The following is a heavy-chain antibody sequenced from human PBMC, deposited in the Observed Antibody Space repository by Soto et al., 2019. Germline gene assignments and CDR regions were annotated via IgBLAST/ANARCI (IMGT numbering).Heavy chain of an antibody. J-gene: IGHJ6*03. CDR3: ARGRLFGGYSYFYIDV. V-gene: IGHV4-34*01. CDR2: INHSGST. D-gene: IGHD3-16*01. CDR1: GGSFSGYY. Sequence: PSETLCLTCAVYGGSFSGYYWSWIRQPPGKGLEWIGEINHSGSTNYNPSLKSRVTISVDTSKNQFSLKLSSVTAADTAVYYCARGRLFGGYSYFYIDVLVKGTSVT.